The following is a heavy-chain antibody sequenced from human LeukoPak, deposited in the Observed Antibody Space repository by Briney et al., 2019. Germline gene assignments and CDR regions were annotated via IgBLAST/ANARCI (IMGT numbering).Heavy chain of an antibody. V-gene: IGHV3-23*01. J-gene: IGHJ5*01. Sequence: GGSLRLSCAVSGFTFSNYAMSCVRQAPGKGLQWVSLIGGSGGTTYYADSVKGRFTISRDNTKNTLYLQMNSLRAEDTGVYYCAKGGVKSGWYDSWGQGTLVTVSS. CDR3: AKGGVKSGWYDS. CDR2: IGGSGGTT. CDR1: GFTFSNYA. D-gene: IGHD3-3*01.